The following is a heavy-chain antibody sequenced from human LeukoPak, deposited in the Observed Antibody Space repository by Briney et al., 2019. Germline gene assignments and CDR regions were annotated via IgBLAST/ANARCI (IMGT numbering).Heavy chain of an antibody. D-gene: IGHD3-22*01. V-gene: IGHV1-8*01. CDR3: TRGRSFYDSGGFAGNAFDI. CDR1: GYTFGTHD. J-gene: IGHJ3*02. Sequence: ASVKVSCRASGYTFGTHDFNWVRQATGQGLEWMGWMNPNTGDTGYAQKFRGRVTMTRDTSINTAYMELSSLMSEGTAVYYCTRGRSFYDSGGFAGNAFDIWGQGTIVTVSS. CDR2: MNPNTGDT.